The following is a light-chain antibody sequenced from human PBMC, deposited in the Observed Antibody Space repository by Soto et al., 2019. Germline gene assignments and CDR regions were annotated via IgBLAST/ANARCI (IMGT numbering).Light chain of an antibody. CDR3: QKYNSAPLT. CDR1: QRINNW. V-gene: IGKV1-5*01. CDR2: AAS. J-gene: IGKJ4*01. Sequence: DIKMTKSPSTLSASIGDSVTVTCRASQRINNWLAWYQQKPGKAPKLLIYAASTLQSGVPSRFSGSGSGTDFTLTISSLQPEDVAAYYCQKYNSAPLTFGGGTKVDIK.